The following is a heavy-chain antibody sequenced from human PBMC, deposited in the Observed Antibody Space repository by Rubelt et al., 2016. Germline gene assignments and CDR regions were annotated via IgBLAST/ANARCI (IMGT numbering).Heavy chain of an antibody. J-gene: IGHJ4*02. CDR3: AKVQQLGCFDY. Sequence: QVQLVESGGGVVQPGRSLRLSCAASGFTFSSYGMHWVRQAPGKGLEWVAVIWYDGSNKYFADSVKGRFTISRDNSKNTLYLKMNSLRAEDTAVYYCAKVQQLGCFDYWGQGTLVTVSS. CDR1: GFTFSSYG. CDR2: IWYDGSNK. V-gene: IGHV3-33*06. D-gene: IGHD6-13*01.